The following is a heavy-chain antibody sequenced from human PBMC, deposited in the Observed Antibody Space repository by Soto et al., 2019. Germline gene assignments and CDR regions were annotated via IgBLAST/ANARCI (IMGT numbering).Heavy chain of an antibody. J-gene: IGHJ4*02. V-gene: IGHV3-53*01. CDR3: ARDRYYDSSGYKPGGDY. CDR1: GFTVSINY. Sequence: PRGSLLLSCASSGFTVSINYMSWVRQAPGKGLEWVSVIYSGGSTYYADSVKGRFTISRDNSKNTLYLQMNSLRAEDTAVYYCARDRYYDSSGYKPGGDYWGQGTMVTVSS. D-gene: IGHD3-22*01. CDR2: IYSGGST.